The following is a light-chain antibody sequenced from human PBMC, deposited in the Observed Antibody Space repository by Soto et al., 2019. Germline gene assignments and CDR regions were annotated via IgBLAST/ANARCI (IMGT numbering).Light chain of an antibody. CDR1: SSNMGSNT. CDR3: AAWDGSLNHIL. CDR2: NDN. Sequence: QSVLTQLPSASGTPGQGVAISCSGSSSNMGSNTVNWYQHLPGTAPKLLIYNDNQRPSGVPDRFFGSKSGTSASLAITGLQSEDEAHYYCAAWDGSLNHILFGGGTKLTVL. J-gene: IGLJ2*01. V-gene: IGLV1-44*01.